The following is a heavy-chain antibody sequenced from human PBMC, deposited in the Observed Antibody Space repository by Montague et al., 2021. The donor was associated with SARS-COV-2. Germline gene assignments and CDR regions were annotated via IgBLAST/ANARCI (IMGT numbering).Heavy chain of an antibody. D-gene: IGHD3-22*01. CDR2: IYTSGST. CDR1: GGSISSYY. CDR3: ARGALFYDSSGYYSDAFDI. Sequence: SETLSLTCTVSGGSISSYYWNWIRQSAGKGLEWIWRIYTSGSTNYDPSLRSRVTMSVDTSKNQFSLKLSSVTAADTAVYYCARGALFYDSSGYYSDAFDIWGQGTMVTVSS. V-gene: IGHV4-4*07. J-gene: IGHJ3*02.